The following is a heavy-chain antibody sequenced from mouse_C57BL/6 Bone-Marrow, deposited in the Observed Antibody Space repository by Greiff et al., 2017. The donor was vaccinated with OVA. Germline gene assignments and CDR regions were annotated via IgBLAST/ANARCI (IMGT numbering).Heavy chain of an antibody. V-gene: IGHV1-82*01. CDR1: GYAFSSSW. CDR2: IYPGDGDT. Sequence: VKLMESGPELVKPGASVKISCKASGYAFSSSWMNWVKQRPGKGLEWIGRIYPGDGDTNYNGKFKGKATLTADKSSSTAYMQLSSLTSEDSAVYFCANGLYYFDYWGQGTTLTVSS. J-gene: IGHJ2*01. CDR3: ANGLYYFDY.